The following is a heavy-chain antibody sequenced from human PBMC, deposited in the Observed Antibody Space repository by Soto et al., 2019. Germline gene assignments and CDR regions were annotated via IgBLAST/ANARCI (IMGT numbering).Heavy chain of an antibody. V-gene: IGHV4-30-4*01. J-gene: IGHJ4*02. D-gene: IGHD5-18*01. CDR2: IYYSGST. Sequence: PSETLSLTCTVSGGSISSGDYYWSWIRQPPGKGLEWIGYIYYSGSTYYNPSLKSRVTISVDTSKNQFSLKLNSVTAADTAVYYCAICTAMEPTFDYWCQGTLVTVSS. CDR1: GGSISSGDYY. CDR3: AICTAMEPTFDY.